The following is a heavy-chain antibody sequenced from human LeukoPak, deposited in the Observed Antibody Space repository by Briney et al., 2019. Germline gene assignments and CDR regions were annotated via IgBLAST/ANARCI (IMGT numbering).Heavy chain of an antibody. CDR2: IYSSGTT. J-gene: IGHJ1*01. V-gene: IGHV4-59*08. D-gene: IGHD3-22*01. CDR3: ARHYYDSSGYYTEYLQH. Sequence: SETLSLTCTVSGGSISSYYWSWIRQPPGKGLEWIGYIYSSGTTNYNPSLKSRVTISVDTYKNQFSLKLSSVTAADTAVYYCARHYYDSSGYYTEYLQHWGQGTLVTVSS. CDR1: GGSISSYY.